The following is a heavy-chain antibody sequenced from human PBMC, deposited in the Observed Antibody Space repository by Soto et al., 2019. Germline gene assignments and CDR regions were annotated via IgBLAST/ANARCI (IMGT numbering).Heavy chain of an antibody. CDR3: GKDNLSGWSFDY. Sequence: PGGSLRLSCAASGFTFSSYGMHWVRPAPGKGLEWVAVISYDGSNKYYADSVKGRFTISRDNSKNTLYLQMNSLRAEDTAVYYCGKDNLSGWSFDYWGQGTLVTVSS. CDR2: ISYDGSNK. J-gene: IGHJ4*02. CDR1: GFTFSSYG. V-gene: IGHV3-30*18. D-gene: IGHD6-19*01.